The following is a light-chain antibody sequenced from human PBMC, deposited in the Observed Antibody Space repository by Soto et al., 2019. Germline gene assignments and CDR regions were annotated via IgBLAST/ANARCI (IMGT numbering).Light chain of an antibody. CDR3: QHYSSWT. Sequence: DIQMTQCPSTLPASVGDRVTIVCRASQSISTWLAWYQQKPGRAPKLLISDASSFESGVPSRFSGSGSGTEFTLTISSLQPDDFATYYCQHYSSWTFGQGTKVDIK. J-gene: IGKJ1*01. CDR2: DAS. CDR1: QSISTW. V-gene: IGKV1-5*02.